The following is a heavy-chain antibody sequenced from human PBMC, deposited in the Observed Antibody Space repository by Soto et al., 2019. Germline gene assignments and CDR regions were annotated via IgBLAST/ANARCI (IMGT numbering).Heavy chain of an antibody. V-gene: IGHV3-30-3*01. J-gene: IGHJ6*02. Sequence: PGGSLRLSCAASGFTFSSYAMHWVRQAPGKGLEWVAVISYDGSNKYYADSVKGRFTISRDNSKNTLYLQMNSLRAEDTAVYYCASGGSGQYCYYYGMDVWGQGTTVTVSS. D-gene: IGHD1-26*01. CDR2: ISYDGSNK. CDR1: GFTFSSYA. CDR3: ASGGSGQYCYYYGMDV.